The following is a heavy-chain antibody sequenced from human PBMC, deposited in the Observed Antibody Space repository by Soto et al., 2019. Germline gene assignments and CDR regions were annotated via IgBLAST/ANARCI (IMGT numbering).Heavy chain of an antibody. J-gene: IGHJ1*01. V-gene: IGHV3-23*01. CDR3: AKNLAALRGGYEYFQH. Sequence: GGSLRLSCAASGFTFSSYAMSWVRQAPGKGLEWVSAISGSGGSTYYADSVKGRFTISRDNSKNTLYLQMNSLRAEDTAVYYCAKNLAALRGGYEYFQHWGQGTLVTVSS. CDR1: GFTFSSYA. CDR2: ISGSGGST. D-gene: IGHD6-6*01.